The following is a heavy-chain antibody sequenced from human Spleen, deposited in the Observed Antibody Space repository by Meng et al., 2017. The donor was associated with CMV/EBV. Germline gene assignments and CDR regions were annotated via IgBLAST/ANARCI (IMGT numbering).Heavy chain of an antibody. CDR1: SASVNSGNHY. D-gene: IGHD3-9*01. CDR2: VYYSGTT. Sequence: SSASVNSGNHYWGWIRQSPGKGLEWIAYVYYSGTTNYNPSLESRATISVDTSKNQFSLRLTSVTAADTALYYCARLDTIFYYGMDVWGQGTTVTVSS. J-gene: IGHJ6*02. CDR3: ARLDTIFYYGMDV. V-gene: IGHV4-61*01.